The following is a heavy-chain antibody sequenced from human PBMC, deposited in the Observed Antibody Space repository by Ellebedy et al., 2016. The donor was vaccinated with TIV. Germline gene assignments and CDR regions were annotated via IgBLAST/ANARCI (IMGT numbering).Heavy chain of an antibody. CDR1: GYTFSSYY. D-gene: IGHD5-18*01. J-gene: IGHJ3*01. V-gene: IGHV1-46*04. CDR2: INPSGGST. CDR3: ARGRGYSFDVCDV. Sequence: AASVKVSCKASGYTFSSYYMHWVRQAPGQGLEWMGIINPSGGSTTYAQNLQGRVTMTRDTSANTVYMELSSLRSEDTAVYYCARGRGYSFDVCDVWGQGTMVTVSS.